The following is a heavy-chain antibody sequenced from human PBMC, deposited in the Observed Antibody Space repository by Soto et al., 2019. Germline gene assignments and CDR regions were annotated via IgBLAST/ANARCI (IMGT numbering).Heavy chain of an antibody. CDR3: AHIMITWGGVSALDAFDM. V-gene: IGHV2-5*02. Sequence: XGPTVVNPTQTLTLACSFSGFSLSTSRVGVAWIRQPPGKALEWLSIIYWDDDRRYSPSPKTRLAITKDTSKNQVVLTMTNLDPGDTATYYCAHIMITWGGVSALDAFDMWGQGTMVTVSS. CDR1: GFSLSTSRVG. J-gene: IGHJ3*02. CDR2: IYWDDDR. D-gene: IGHD3-16*01.